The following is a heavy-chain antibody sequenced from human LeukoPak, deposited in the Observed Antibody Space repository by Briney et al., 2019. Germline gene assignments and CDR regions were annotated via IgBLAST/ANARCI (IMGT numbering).Heavy chain of an antibody. V-gene: IGHV1-69*04. CDR2: IIPILGIA. Sequence: SVKVSCKASGGTFSSYAISWVRQAPGQGLEWMGRIIPILGIANYAQKFQGRVTITADKSTSTAYMELSSLRSEDTAVYYCARWYSSSWEYFDYWGQGTLVTASS. CDR1: GGTFSSYA. CDR3: ARWYSSSWEYFDY. J-gene: IGHJ4*02. D-gene: IGHD6-13*01.